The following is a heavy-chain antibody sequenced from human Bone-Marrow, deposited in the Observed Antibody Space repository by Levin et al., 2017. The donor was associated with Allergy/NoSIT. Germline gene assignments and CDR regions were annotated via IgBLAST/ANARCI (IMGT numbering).Heavy chain of an antibody. CDR1: GYNFTSHW. V-gene: IGHV5-51*01. J-gene: IGHJ4*02. CDR3: ARQKLARLFSSPSDY. Sequence: RGESLKISCKASGYNFTSHWIGWVRQMPGKGLEWMGIIDPRDSDARYSPSFQGLVTFSIDKAITTAFLHWSSLRASDTAMYFCARQKLARLFSSPSDYWGLGTLVSVSS. CDR2: IDPRDSDA. D-gene: IGHD2-2*01.